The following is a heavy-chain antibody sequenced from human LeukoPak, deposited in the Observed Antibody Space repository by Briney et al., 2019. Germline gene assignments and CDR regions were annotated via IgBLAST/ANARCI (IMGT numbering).Heavy chain of an antibody. J-gene: IGHJ6*02. CDR2: SRRKAYRGTT. V-gene: IGHV3-49*04. CDR3: SRGPIQLWVDNGVDV. Sequence: GGCLRLSCTTSGFYFGDHSITWVRQAPGKGLEWVGFSRRKAYRGTTEYAASVKGRFTISRDGSKSVVYLQMNSLKSEDTAVYYCSRGPIQLWVDNGVDVWGHGTTVTVSS. CDR1: GFYFGDHS. D-gene: IGHD5-18*01.